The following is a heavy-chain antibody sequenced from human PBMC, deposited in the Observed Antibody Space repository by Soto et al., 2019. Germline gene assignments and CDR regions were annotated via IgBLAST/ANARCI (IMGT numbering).Heavy chain of an antibody. CDR3: ARDSAKESSGFYGYFDF. Sequence: QVQLVQSGAEVKKPGASVKVSCKASGYTFTSYGISWVRQAPGQGLEWMGWISAYNGNTNYAQKFQGRVTMTTDTTTNTAYMELMSLRSDDTAVYYCARDSAKESSGFYGYFDFWGRGTLVTVSS. CDR1: GYTFTSYG. CDR2: ISAYNGNT. J-gene: IGHJ2*01. V-gene: IGHV1-18*01. D-gene: IGHD3-22*01.